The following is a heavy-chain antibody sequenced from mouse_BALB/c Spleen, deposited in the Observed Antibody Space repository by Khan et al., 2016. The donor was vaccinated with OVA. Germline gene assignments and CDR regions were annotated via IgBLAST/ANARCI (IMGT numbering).Heavy chain of an antibody. J-gene: IGHJ4*01. CDR2: IIPSTVYT. V-gene: IGHV1-4*01. D-gene: IGHD1-1*01. CDR1: GYTFTSYT. CDR3: ARDFHYYGSRGAMDN. Sequence: QVQLQQSGAELARPGASVKMSCKASGYTFTSYTMHWVKQRPGQGLEWIGYIIPSTVYTNYNQKFKDKVTLTADKSYSTAYMQLSSLTSEDSAVYYYARDFHYYGSRGAMDNWGQGTSVTVSS.